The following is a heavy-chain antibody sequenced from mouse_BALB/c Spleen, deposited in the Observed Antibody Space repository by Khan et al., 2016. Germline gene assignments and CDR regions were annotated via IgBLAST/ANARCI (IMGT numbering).Heavy chain of an antibody. V-gene: IGHV3-2*02. Sequence: EVKLLESGPGLVKPSQSLSLTCTVTGYSITSGYGWNWIRQFPGNKLEWMGYISYSGSTNSNPSLKSRISITRDPSKNQFFLQLNAVTTEDTATYYCARTATIKYWGQGTTLTVSS. CDR3: ARTATIKY. CDR2: ISYSGST. CDR1: GYSITSGYG. D-gene: IGHD1-2*01. J-gene: IGHJ2*01.